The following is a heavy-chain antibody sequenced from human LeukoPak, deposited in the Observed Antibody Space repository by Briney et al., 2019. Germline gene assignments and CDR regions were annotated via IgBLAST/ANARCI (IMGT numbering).Heavy chain of an antibody. J-gene: IGHJ6*03. CDR1: GYTFSSYY. Sequence: GASVKVSCKASGYTFSSYYLHWVRQAPGQGLEWMGIINPSGGSTSYAQKFQGRVTMTRDMSTGTFYMDLSSLRSTDTAVYYCARGEVITPNDYYYYYMHVWGKGTTVTVSS. D-gene: IGHD3-10*01. V-gene: IGHV1-46*01. CDR3: ARGEVITPNDYYYYYMHV. CDR2: INPSGGST.